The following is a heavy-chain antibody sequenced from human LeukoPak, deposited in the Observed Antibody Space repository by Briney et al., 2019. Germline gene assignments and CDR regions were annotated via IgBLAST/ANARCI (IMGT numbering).Heavy chain of an antibody. D-gene: IGHD1-26*01. CDR1: GFTFSSYG. CDR3: AGRAAKDAIDV. J-gene: IGHJ6*02. V-gene: IGHV3-33*01. Sequence: PGGSLRLSCAASGFTFSSYGMHWVRQAPGQGLEWVAVIWYDGSNKYYADSVKGRFTISRDNSKNTLYLQMNSLRAEDTGLYYCAGRAAKDAIDVWGQGTTVTVSS. CDR2: IWYDGSNK.